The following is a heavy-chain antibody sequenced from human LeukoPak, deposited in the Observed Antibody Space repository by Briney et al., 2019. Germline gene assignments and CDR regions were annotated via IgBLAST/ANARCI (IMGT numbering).Heavy chain of an antibody. D-gene: IGHD3-16*01. J-gene: IGHJ4*02. V-gene: IGHV4-39*01. CDR3: ARWGFLIGNDY. CDR2: IYYSGST. Sequence: SETLSLTCTVSGGSISSSSYYWGWIRQPPGKGLEWIGSIYYSGSTYYNPSLKSRVTISVDTSKNQFSLKLSSVTAADTAVYYCARWGFLIGNDYWGQGTLVTVSS. CDR1: GGSISSSSYY.